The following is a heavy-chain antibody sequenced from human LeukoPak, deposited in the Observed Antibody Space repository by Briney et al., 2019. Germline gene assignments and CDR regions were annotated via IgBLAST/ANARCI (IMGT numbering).Heavy chain of an antibody. Sequence: GGSLRLSCAASGFTFSSYAMSWVRQAPGKGLEWVSAISGSGGSTYYADSVKGRFTISRDNSKNTLYLQMNSLRAEDTAVYYCAKAGIAVAGPYYYMDVWGKGTTVTVSS. CDR3: AKAGIAVAGPYYYMDV. V-gene: IGHV3-23*01. CDR1: GFTFSSYA. J-gene: IGHJ6*03. D-gene: IGHD6-19*01. CDR2: ISGSGGST.